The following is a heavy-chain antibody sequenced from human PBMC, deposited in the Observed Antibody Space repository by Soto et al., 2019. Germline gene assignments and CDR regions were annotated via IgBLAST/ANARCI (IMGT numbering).Heavy chain of an antibody. Sequence: QVTLKESGPVLVKPTETLTLTCTVSGFSLSNARMGVSWIRQPPGKALEWLAHIFSNDEKSYSTSLKSRLTTSNDTSKSQVVLTITNMDPVDTAKYYCARVTTVTLRTWFDPWGQGTLVTLSS. CDR3: ARVTTVTLRTWFDP. D-gene: IGHD4-4*01. V-gene: IGHV2-26*01. J-gene: IGHJ5*02. CDR1: GFSLSNARMG. CDR2: IFSNDEK.